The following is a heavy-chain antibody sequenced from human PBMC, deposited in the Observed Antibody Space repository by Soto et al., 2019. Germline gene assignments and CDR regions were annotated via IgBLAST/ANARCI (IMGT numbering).Heavy chain of an antibody. V-gene: IGHV3-21*05. D-gene: IGHD2-15*01. J-gene: IGHJ6*02. CDR3: ARDWGGSCYNGMDV. CDR1: GFTFSSYA. CDR2: ISSSSSYT. Sequence: PGGSLRLSCAASGFTFSSYAMHWVRQAPGKGLEYVSYISSSSSYTNYADSVKGRFTISRDNAKNSLYLQMNSLRAEDTAVYYCARDWGGSCYNGMDVGGQGTTVTVSS.